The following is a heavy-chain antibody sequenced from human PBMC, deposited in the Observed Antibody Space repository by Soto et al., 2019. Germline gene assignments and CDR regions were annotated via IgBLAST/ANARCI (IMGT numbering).Heavy chain of an antibody. CDR2: INAGNGNT. CDR3: LRGTRIEYCSSTSCYRLASDYYGMDV. D-gene: IGHD2-2*02. Sequence: ASVKVSCKASGYTFTSYAMHWVRQAPGQRLEWMGWINAGNGNTKYSQKFQGRVTITRDTSASTAYMELSSLRSEDTAVYYCLRGTRIEYCSSTSCYRLASDYYGMDVWGQGTTVTVSS. CDR1: GYTFTSYA. V-gene: IGHV1-3*01. J-gene: IGHJ6*02.